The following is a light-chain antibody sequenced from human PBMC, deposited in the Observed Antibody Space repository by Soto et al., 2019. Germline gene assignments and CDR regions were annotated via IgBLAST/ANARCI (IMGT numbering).Light chain of an antibody. CDR3: SSFGGSVTVL. CDR1: SCDVGGYNS. J-gene: IGLJ2*01. Sequence: QSALTQPPSASGSPGQTDTISCTGTSCDVGGYNSVSWFQQHPGKAPKLIIYDVIKRPSGVPGRFSGSKSGNTASLTVSVLQAEDEADYYCSSFGGSVTVLFGGGTKVTVL. CDR2: DVI. V-gene: IGLV2-8*01.